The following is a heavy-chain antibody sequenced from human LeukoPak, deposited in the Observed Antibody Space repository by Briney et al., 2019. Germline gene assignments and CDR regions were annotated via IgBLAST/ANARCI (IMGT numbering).Heavy chain of an antibody. Sequence: PGRSLRLSCAASGFTFSGYWMHWVRQAPGKGLVWVSRIKSDGSSTTYADSVKGRFTISRDNAKNSLYLQMNSLRAEDTALYYCAKDGLLWFGELRGFFDYWGQGTLVTVSS. CDR2: IKSDGSST. CDR3: AKDGLLWFGELRGFFDY. V-gene: IGHV3-74*01. D-gene: IGHD3-10*01. J-gene: IGHJ4*02. CDR1: GFTFSGYW.